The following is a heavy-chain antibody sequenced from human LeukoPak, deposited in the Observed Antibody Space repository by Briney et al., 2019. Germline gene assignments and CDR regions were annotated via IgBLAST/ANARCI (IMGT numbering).Heavy chain of an antibody. J-gene: IGHJ4*02. Sequence: PGGSLRLSCAASGFTFSSYAMSWVRQAPGKGLEWVSSITGSGASTYYGDSVKGRFTISRDNSKNTLYLQMNSLRAEDTAVYYCAKDPGGATHLGFAFDYWGQGTLVTVSS. CDR3: AKDPGGATHLGFAFDY. V-gene: IGHV3-23*01. D-gene: IGHD1-26*01. CDR1: GFTFSSYA. CDR2: ITGSGAST.